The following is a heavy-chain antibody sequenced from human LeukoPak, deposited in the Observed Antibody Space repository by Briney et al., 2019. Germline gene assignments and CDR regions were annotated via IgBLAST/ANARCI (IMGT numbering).Heavy chain of an antibody. V-gene: IGHV3-21*01. D-gene: IGHD6-13*01. CDR2: IGSSSSYI. Sequence: GGSLRPSCAASGFTFSSYSMNWVRQAPGKGLEWVSSIGSSSSYIYYADSVKGRFTISRDNAKNSLYLQMNSLRAEDTAVYYCARDLLSSSWYSAPDFDYWGQGTLVTVSS. CDR1: GFTFSSYS. J-gene: IGHJ4*02. CDR3: ARDLLSSSWYSAPDFDY.